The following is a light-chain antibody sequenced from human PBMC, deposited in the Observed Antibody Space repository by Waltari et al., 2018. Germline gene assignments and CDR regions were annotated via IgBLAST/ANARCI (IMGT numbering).Light chain of an antibody. V-gene: IGLV2-14*01. CDR3: CSYTRSSTYV. Sequence: QSALAQPPSVSGSPGPWMTTSCTGTRTDIGTYHDLCWYQQYPGKAPKLMIYDVNKRPSGVSDRFSGSKSGNTASLTISGLQAEDEADYYCCSYTRSSTYVFGTGTQVTVL. CDR1: RTDIGTYHD. J-gene: IGLJ1*01. CDR2: DVN.